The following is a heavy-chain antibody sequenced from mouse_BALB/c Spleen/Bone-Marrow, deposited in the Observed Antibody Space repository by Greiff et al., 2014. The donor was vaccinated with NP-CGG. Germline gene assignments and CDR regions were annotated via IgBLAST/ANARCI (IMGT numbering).Heavy chain of an antibody. CDR1: GYTFSSYW. Sequence: VQLQQSGAELMKPGASVKISCKATGYTFSSYWIEWVKQRPGHGLEWIGEILPGSGRSNYNEKFKGKATITADTSSNTAYMQLSSPTSEDSAVYYCTRWGWSFDYWGQGTTLTVSS. D-gene: IGHD2-3*01. V-gene: IGHV1-9*01. J-gene: IGHJ2*01. CDR2: ILPGSGRS. CDR3: TRWGWSFDY.